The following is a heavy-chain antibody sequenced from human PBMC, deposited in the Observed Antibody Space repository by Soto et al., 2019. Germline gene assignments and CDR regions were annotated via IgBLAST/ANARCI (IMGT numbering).Heavy chain of an antibody. CDR3: ARDRGYCTNGVCYSYGMDV. CDR2: IGTAGDP. V-gene: IGHV3-13*05. D-gene: IGHD2-8*01. J-gene: IGHJ6*02. Sequence: EVQLLESGGGLVQPGGSLRLSCAASGFTFSSYDMHRVRQATGKGLEWVSAIGTAGDPYYPGAVKGPFTISRENAKNSLYLQMNSLRAGDTAVYYCARDRGYCTNGVCYSYGMDVWGQGTTVTVSS. CDR1: GFTFSSYD.